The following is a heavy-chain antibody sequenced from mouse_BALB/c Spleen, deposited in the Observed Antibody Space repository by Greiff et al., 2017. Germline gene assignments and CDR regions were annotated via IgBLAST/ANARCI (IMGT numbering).Heavy chain of an antibody. CDR1: GFTFTDYY. CDR2: IRNKANGYTT. CDR3: ARHAYGSSYNAMDY. D-gene: IGHD1-1*01. Sequence: EVKLVESGGGLVQPGGSLRLSCATSGFTFTDYYMSWVRQPPGKALEWLGFIRNKANGYTTEYSASVKGRFTISRDNSQSILYLQMNTLRAEDSATYYCARHAYGSSYNAMDYWGQGTSVTVSS. V-gene: IGHV7-3*02. J-gene: IGHJ4*01.